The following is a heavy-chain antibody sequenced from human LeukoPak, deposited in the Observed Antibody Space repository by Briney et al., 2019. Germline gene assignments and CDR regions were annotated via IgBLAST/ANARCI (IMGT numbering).Heavy chain of an antibody. Sequence: PGGPLRLSCAASGFTFSSYAMSWVRQAPGKGLEWVSAISGSGGSTYYADSVKGRFTISRDNSKNTLYLQMNSLRAEDTAVYYCAKGGLGFGELLTCRSWGQGTLVTVSS. CDR2: ISGSGGST. J-gene: IGHJ4*02. V-gene: IGHV3-23*01. CDR3: AKGGLGFGELLTCRS. CDR1: GFTFSSYA. D-gene: IGHD3-10*01.